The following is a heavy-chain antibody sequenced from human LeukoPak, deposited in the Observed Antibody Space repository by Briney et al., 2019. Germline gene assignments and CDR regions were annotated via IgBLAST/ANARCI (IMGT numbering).Heavy chain of an antibody. CDR3: ARRAPGGNFFDY. CDR2: IYYSGST. Sequence: SETLPLTCTVSGGSIISYYWTWIRQPPGKGLEWIGYIYYSGSTNYNPSLKSRVTISVDTSKNQFSLKLRSVTAADTAVYYCARRAPGGNFFDYWGQGTLVTVSS. CDR1: GGSIISYY. V-gene: IGHV4-59*01. D-gene: IGHD1-14*01. J-gene: IGHJ4*02.